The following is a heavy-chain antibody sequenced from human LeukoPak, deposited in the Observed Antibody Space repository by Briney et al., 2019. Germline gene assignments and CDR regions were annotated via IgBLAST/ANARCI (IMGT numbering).Heavy chain of an antibody. J-gene: IGHJ4*02. Sequence: SGALCLSCAASGYSISRDNYWGWLRAPRGRGLEWIGIIDHGGSTYYNPSLKSRVTISLDKSKNQFSLKLSSVTAAETAGYYCARGRRESSGYYRTGDYWGEGTLVTVPS. CDR3: ARGRRESSGYYRTGDY. V-gene: IGHV4-38-2*01. CDR1: GYSISRDNY. D-gene: IGHD3-22*01. CDR2: IDHGGST.